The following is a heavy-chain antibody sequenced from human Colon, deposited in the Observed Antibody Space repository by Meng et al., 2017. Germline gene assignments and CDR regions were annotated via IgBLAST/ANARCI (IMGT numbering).Heavy chain of an antibody. Sequence: QVALQERGPGLVKPSGTLSLTCAVSGGSISRSDWWSWVRQPPGKGLEWIGETSHSGSTNYSPSLKSRVTISLDKSKNQLSLKLNSVTAADTAVYYCASSDYYRSDYWGQGTLVTVSS. D-gene: IGHD3-22*01. CDR1: GGSISRSDW. J-gene: IGHJ4*02. V-gene: IGHV4-4*02. CDR3: ASSDYYRSDY. CDR2: TSHSGST.